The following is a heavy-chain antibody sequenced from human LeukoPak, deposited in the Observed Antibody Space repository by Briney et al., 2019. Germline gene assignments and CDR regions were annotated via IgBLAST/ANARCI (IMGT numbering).Heavy chain of an antibody. CDR2: IWYDGSQK. CDR3: ARYTSGYDFDY. D-gene: IGHD5-12*01. Sequence: GRSLRLSCAASGFTFSGHGMHWVRQALGKGLEWVAVIWYDGSQKYYADSVKGRFTISRDNSKNTLLLQMNSLRAEDTAVYHCARYTSGYDFDYWGQGTLVTVSS. J-gene: IGHJ4*02. CDR1: GFTFSGHG. V-gene: IGHV3-33*01.